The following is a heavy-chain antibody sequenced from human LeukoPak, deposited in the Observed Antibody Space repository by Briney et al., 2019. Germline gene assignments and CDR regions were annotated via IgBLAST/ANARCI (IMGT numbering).Heavy chain of an antibody. CDR3: AKDDVIVPAAFDY. CDR1: GGTFSSYA. D-gene: IGHD2-2*01. V-gene: IGHV3-23*01. CDR2: ISGSGGST. J-gene: IGHJ4*02. Sequence: VASVKVSCKASGGTFSSYAMSWVRQAPGKGLEWVSAISGSGGSTYYADSVKGRFTISRDNSKNTLYLQMNSLRAEDTAVYYCAKDDVIVPAAFDYWGQGTLVTVSS.